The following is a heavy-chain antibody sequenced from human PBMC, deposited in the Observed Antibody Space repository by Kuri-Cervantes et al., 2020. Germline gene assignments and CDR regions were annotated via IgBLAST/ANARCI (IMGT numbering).Heavy chain of an antibody. CDR1: GGSISDYY. J-gene: IGHJ6*02. D-gene: IGHD1-7*01. CDR2: IYYTGST. CDR3: ARHNWNYPSLYYYYGMDV. Sequence: SETLSLTCTVSGGSISDYYWNWIRQPPGEGLEYIGYIYYTGSTNYNPSLKSRVTISVDTSKNQFSLRLRSVTAADTAVYYCARHNWNYPSLYYYYGMDVWSQGSTVTVSS. V-gene: IGHV4-59*08.